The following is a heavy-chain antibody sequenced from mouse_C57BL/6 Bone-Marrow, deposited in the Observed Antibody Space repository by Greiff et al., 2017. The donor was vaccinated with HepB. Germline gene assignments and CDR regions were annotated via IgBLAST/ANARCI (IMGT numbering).Heavy chain of an antibody. CDR1: GFTFSDYG. CDR3: ARVDYDGDFDY. V-gene: IGHV5-15*01. J-gene: IGHJ2*01. CDR2: ISNLAYSI. D-gene: IGHD2-4*01. Sequence: EVQLVESGGGLVQPGGSLKLSCAASGFTFSDYGMAWVRQAPRKGPEWVAFISNLAYSIYYADTVTGRFTISRENAKNTLYLEMSSLRSEDTAMYYCARVDYDGDFDYWGQGTTLTVSS.